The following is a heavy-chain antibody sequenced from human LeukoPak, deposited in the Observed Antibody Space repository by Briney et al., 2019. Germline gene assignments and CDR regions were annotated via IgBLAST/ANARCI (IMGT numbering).Heavy chain of an antibody. CDR2: IDPKSGGT. J-gene: IGHJ4*02. V-gene: IGHV1-2*02. CDR3: ARGRLSAALGGG. D-gene: IGHD3-16*01. CDR1: GGTFSSYA. Sequence: GSSVKVSCKASGGTFSSYAISWVQQAPGQGPEWMGWIDPKSGGTNYAQKFQGRVTMTRDTSITTAYMELSRLRSDDTAVYYCARGRLSAALGGGWGQGTLVTVSS.